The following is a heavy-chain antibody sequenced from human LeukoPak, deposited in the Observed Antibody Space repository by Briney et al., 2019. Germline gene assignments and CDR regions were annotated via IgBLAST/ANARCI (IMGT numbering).Heavy chain of an antibody. CDR2: IYYSGST. J-gene: IGHJ5*02. Sequence: PLETLSLTCTVSGGSISSYYWGWIRQPPGKGLEWIGYIYYSGSTNYNPSLKSRVTISVDTSKNQFSLKLSSVTAADTAVYYCARDYSRWFDPWGQGTLVTVSS. D-gene: IGHD4-11*01. CDR3: ARDYSRWFDP. V-gene: IGHV4-59*01. CDR1: GGSISSYY.